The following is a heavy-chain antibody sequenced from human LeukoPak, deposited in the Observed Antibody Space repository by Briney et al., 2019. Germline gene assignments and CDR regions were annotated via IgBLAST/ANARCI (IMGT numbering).Heavy chain of an antibody. Sequence: PVGSLRLSCAASGFTFNTYGMSWVRQAPGKGLECGSGVSASGGNTHYADSVKGRFTISRDNSKNTLYLQMNSLSAQHTAVYYCAKGYSGSYCAGYWGQGTLVTVSS. CDR2: VSASGGNT. CDR3: AKGYSGSYCAGY. CDR1: GFTFNTYG. V-gene: IGHV3-23*01. D-gene: IGHD1-26*01. J-gene: IGHJ4*02.